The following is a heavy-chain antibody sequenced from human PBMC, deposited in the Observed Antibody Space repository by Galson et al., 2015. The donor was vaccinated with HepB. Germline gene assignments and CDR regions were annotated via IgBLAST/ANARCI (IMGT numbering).Heavy chain of an antibody. Sequence: SLRLSCAASGFTFSSYGMHWVRQAPGKGLVWVAFMRYDGSSKYYADSVKGRFTISRDNSKNTLYLQMNSLKTEDTAVYYCTTDVYYSTYWSWLDPWGQGTLVTVSS. V-gene: IGHV3-30*02. CDR3: TTDVYYSTYWSWLDP. CDR2: MRYDGSSK. D-gene: IGHD2-8*02. CDR1: GFTFSSYG. J-gene: IGHJ5*02.